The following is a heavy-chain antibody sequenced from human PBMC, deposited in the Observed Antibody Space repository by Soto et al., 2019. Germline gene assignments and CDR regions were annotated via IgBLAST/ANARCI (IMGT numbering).Heavy chain of an antibody. J-gene: IGHJ4*02. Sequence: GGPLTLSCAVSGFSFRTHAFTWVRQAPGRGLQWVATISDSSDITYYAYSVECRFTVTRNNSMNTQYLQMNNLRAEDTALYYCADPCVPRIAVHPPRFDYWGRGTLVTVSS. V-gene: IGHV3-23*01. CDR2: ISDSSDIT. CDR3: ADPCVPRIAVHPPRFDY. D-gene: IGHD2-15*01. CDR1: GFSFRTHA.